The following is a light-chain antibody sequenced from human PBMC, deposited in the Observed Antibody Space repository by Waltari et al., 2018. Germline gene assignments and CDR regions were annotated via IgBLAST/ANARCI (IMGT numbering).Light chain of an antibody. CDR3: QQYNNWPLYT. V-gene: IGKV3-15*01. J-gene: IGKJ2*01. CDR1: QSIRSN. Sequence: EIVMTQSPATLSVSPGERATLSCRASQSIRSNLAWYQQKPGQAPRLLIYGASTRATGIPARLSGSGSGTEFTLTISSLQSEDFAIYYCQQYNNWPLYTFGQGTKLEIK. CDR2: GAS.